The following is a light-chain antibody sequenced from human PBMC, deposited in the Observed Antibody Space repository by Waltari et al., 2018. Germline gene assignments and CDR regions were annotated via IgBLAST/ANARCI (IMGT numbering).Light chain of an antibody. CDR2: GAS. V-gene: IGKV1-39*01. CDR3: QQSYTAPRYS. Sequence: DIQMTQSPSSLPASVGDRVNIPCRASESISKYVNWYQQKPGRATNLLIYGASTLRSGVPSRFSGGGSGTEFTLTINTLQSEDSAVYYCQQSYTAPRYSFGQGTKLEI. CDR1: ESISKY. J-gene: IGKJ2*03.